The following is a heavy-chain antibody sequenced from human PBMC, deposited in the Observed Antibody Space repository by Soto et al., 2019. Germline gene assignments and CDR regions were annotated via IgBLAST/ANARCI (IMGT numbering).Heavy chain of an antibody. V-gene: IGHV3-7*04. CDR1: GFTFSSYW. CDR3: ATDVPLYDSKGYWDR. J-gene: IGHJ5*02. CDR2: IKEDGTEQ. D-gene: IGHD3-22*01. Sequence: EVQLVESGGGLVQPGGSLRLSCAASGFTFSSYWMSWVRQRPGQGLEWVANIKEDGTEQYYADSVKGRLIISRDNAKNSLYLQMNTVRAEDTAIYYCATDVPLYDSKGYWDRWGQGTLVTVSS.